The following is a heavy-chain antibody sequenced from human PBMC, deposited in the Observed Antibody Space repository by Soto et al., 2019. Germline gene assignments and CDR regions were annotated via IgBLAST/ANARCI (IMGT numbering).Heavy chain of an antibody. V-gene: IGHV4-4*07. CDR2: IYTTGST. J-gene: IGHJ6*02. D-gene: IGHD2-15*01. CDR1: GGSIMSYY. CDR3: ARDLGRDGIDV. Sequence: PSETLSLTCSVSGGSIMSYYWTWIRQAAGKGQEWIGRIYTTGSTNYNPSLKGRVTMSVDTSKNQFSLRLSSVTAADTAVYYCARDLGRDGIDVWGPGTTVTVS.